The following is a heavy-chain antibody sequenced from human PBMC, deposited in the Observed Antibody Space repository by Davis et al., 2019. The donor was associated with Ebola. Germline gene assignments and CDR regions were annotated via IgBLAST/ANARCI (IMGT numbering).Heavy chain of an antibody. J-gene: IGHJ4*02. V-gene: IGHV1-69*13. D-gene: IGHD3-10*01. CDR2: IIPVFGTP. CDR1: GGTFSNYG. CDR3: ARERYRDGSDYFFEQSH. Sequence: SVKVSCKASGGTFSNYGISWVRQAPGQGLDWMGGIIPVFGTPKYAQKFQGRVTITADESTSTAYMELSSLRSEDTAVYYCARERYRDGSDYFFEQSHWGQGTLVTVSS.